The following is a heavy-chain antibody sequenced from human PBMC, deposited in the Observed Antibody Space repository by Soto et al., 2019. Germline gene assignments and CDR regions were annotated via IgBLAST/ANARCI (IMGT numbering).Heavy chain of an antibody. V-gene: IGHV1-2*04. D-gene: IGHD4-17*01. CDR3: ARGGWGTTVTQYWFLDL. CDR1: GYTFGGYY. CDR2: INPNSGGT. J-gene: IGHJ2*01. Sequence: QVQLVQSGAEVKKPGASVKVSCKASGYTFGGYYMHWVRQAPGQGLEWMGWINPNSGGTNYAQKFQGWVTMTRDTSITTVYMELTRLTSDDTAMYYCARGGWGTTVTQYWFLDLWGRGTPVTVSS.